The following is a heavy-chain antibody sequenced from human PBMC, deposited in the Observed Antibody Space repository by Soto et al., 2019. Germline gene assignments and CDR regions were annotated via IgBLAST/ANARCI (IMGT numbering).Heavy chain of an antibody. CDR2: MSGSSSTT. D-gene: IGHD3-22*01. J-gene: IGHJ4*02. Sequence: PGGSLRLSCATSGLTFSNYAMSWVRQAPGGGLEWVSSMSGSSSTTYYADSVRGRFTISRDRSKNTLYLQMSSLRAEDAAVYYCAKDVSSGYYQYYFDYWGQGXLVTVYS. V-gene: IGHV3-23*01. CDR3: AKDVSSGYYQYYFDY. CDR1: GLTFSNYA.